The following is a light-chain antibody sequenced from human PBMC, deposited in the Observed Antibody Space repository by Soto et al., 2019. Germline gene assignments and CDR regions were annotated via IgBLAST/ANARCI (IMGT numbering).Light chain of an antibody. CDR2: AAS. CDR3: QQYTDWPIT. Sequence: ELVLTQSPGTLSLSPGERATLSCISSQSVSSSHVAWYQQKPGQAPRLLIYAASTRATAVPDRFSGSGSGTDFTLTITSLQSDDFAVYFCQQYTDWPITFGQGTRLEIK. CDR1: QSVSSSH. J-gene: IGKJ5*01. V-gene: IGKV3-15*01.